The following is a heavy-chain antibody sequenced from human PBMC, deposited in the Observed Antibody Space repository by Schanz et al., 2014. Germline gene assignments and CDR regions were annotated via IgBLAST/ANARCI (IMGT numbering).Heavy chain of an antibody. CDR2: IDGEGGDT. CDR3: VRDERISSGVWFDP. Sequence: EVQLVESGGGLVQPGGSLRLSCAASGFTFSSYPMSWVRQAPGKGLEWVSRIDGEGGDTRYADSVKGRFTVFRDNARNMVFLQMNSLRVDDTGVYYCVRDERISSGVWFDPWGQGTLVTVSS. D-gene: IGHD6-19*01. V-gene: IGHV3-74*01. CDR1: GFTFSSYP. J-gene: IGHJ5*02.